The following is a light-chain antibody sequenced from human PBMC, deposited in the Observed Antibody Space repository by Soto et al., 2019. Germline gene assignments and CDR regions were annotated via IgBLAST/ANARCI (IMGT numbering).Light chain of an antibody. CDR2: RDN. V-gene: IGLV1-40*01. J-gene: IGLJ2*01. Sequence: QSVLTQPPSVSGAPGQRVTISCTGSSSNIGAGYDLHWYQQLPGTAPKLLIFRDNYRPSGVPDRFSGSKSGTSASLAITGLQAEDEADYYCQSYDTSLSVVFGGGTKVTVL. CDR1: SSNIGAGYD. CDR3: QSYDTSLSVV.